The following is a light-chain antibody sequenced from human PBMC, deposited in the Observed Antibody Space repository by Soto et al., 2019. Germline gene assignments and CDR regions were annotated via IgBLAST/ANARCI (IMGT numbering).Light chain of an antibody. J-gene: IGKJ2*01. V-gene: IGKV3-20*01. CDR1: QSISSSY. CDR2: GAS. Sequence: EIVLTQSPGTLSLSPGERATLSCRASQSISSSYLAWYQQKPGQAPRLLIYGASSRATGIPDRFSGSGSGTDSTLTISRLEPEDFAVYYCKQYGNSLYTFGQGTKLEIK. CDR3: KQYGNSLYT.